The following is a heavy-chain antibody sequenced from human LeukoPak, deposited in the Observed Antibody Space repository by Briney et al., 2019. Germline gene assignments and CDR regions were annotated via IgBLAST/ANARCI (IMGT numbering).Heavy chain of an antibody. CDR1: AFTFNNYD. CDR2: IRYDGSNK. D-gene: IGHD3-10*01. J-gene: IGHJ4*02. Sequence: GGSLRLSCAASAFTFNNYDMHWVRPAPGKGLEWGAFIRYDGSNKYYADFVEGRFTISRDNSKNTLYLLMNSLRAEDTAVYYCAKDSGSYYTSDYWGQGTLVTVSS. CDR3: AKDSGSYYTSDY. V-gene: IGHV3-30*02.